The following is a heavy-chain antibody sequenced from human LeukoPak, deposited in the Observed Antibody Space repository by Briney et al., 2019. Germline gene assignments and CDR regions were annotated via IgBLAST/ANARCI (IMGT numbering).Heavy chain of an antibody. V-gene: IGHV3-33*01. D-gene: IGHD5-18*01. J-gene: IGHJ4*02. CDR3: ARDGSTGYSYGYY. CDR2: IWYDGSKK. Sequence: GGSLRLSCAASGFTLSSYGMQGVRQAPGKGVEGVAVIWYDGSKKYYADSVKGRFTISRDNSTNTLYLQMNSLSAEDTAVYYCARDGSTGYSYGYYWGQGTLVTVSS. CDR1: GFTLSSYG.